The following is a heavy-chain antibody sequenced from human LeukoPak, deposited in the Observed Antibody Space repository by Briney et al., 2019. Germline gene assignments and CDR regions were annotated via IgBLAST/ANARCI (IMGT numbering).Heavy chain of an antibody. Sequence: GGSLRLSCAASGFTFSSYSMNWVRQAPGKGLEWVSYISSSSSTIYYADSVKGRFTISRDNAKNSLYLQMKSLRVGDTALYYCARDPTASGPSYSENENYFDYWGQGTLVTVSS. CDR2: ISSSSSTI. D-gene: IGHD1-1*01. CDR3: ARDPTASGPSYSENENYFDY. CDR1: GFTFSSYS. J-gene: IGHJ4*02. V-gene: IGHV3-48*01.